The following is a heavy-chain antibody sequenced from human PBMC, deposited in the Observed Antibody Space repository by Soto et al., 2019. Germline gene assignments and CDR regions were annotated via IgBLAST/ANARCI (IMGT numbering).Heavy chain of an antibody. CDR2: INPSGGST. V-gene: IGHV1-46*01. CDR3: ASQGKSSGWSDFDY. CDR1: GYTFTSYY. D-gene: IGHD6-19*01. J-gene: IGHJ4*02. Sequence: GASVKVSCKASGYTFTSYYMHWVRQAPGQGLEWMGIINPSGGSTSYAQKFQGRVTMTTDTSTSTAYMELRSLRSDDTAVYYCASQGKSSGWSDFDYWGQGTLVTVSS.